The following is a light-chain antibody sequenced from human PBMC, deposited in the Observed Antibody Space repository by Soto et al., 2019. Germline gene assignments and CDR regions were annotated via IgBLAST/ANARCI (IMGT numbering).Light chain of an antibody. CDR3: QQRSTWLYT. CDR2: DAS. Sequence: EILLAQSPATLSLSPGERATLSCKASQDVSIFLAWYQQKPGQAPRLLIHDASNRATGVPARFSGSGSGRDFTLTITSLETEDFAVYYCQQRSTWLYTIGQGTKLE. CDR1: QDVSIF. J-gene: IGKJ2*01. V-gene: IGKV3-11*02.